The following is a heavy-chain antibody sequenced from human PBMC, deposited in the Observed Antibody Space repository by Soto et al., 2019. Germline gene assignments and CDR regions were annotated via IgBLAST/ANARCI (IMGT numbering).Heavy chain of an antibody. CDR1: GFTFSSHT. CDR3: ARDDDGYNYEGIDY. J-gene: IGHJ4*02. D-gene: IGHD3-16*01. Sequence: EVQLVESGGGLVQPGGSLRLSCVASGFTFSSHTMNWVRQAPGKGLEWVSYIDTSGTTIYYADSVKGRFTISRDNAKNSLFLQMNSLSNEDTAVYYCARDDDGYNYEGIDYWGQGTLVTVSS. CDR2: IDTSGTTI. V-gene: IGHV3-48*02.